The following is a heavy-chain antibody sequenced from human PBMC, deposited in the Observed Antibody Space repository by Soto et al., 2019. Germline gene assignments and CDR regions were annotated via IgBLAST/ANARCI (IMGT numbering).Heavy chain of an antibody. Sequence: PGVPLRLSCAASGFLFSNNWRHWVRQTPEEGLVWVSRISGDGSSVYYEDSVRSRFIISRDNTRNTLYLHMDSLRAEDKGVYCRATGASRNFFDYWGLGTLVTVSS. CDR1: GFLFSNNW. J-gene: IGHJ4*02. D-gene: IGHD3-3*01. V-gene: IGHV3-74*01. CDR3: ATGASRNFFDY. CDR2: ISGDGSSV.